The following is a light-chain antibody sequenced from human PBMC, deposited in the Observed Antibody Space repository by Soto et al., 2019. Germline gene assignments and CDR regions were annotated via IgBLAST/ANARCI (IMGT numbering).Light chain of an antibody. CDR1: QTISSSF. J-gene: IGKJ3*01. CDR3: HQFGSSPLDT. Sequence: EIELTQSPGTLSLSPGERATLSCRASQTISSSFLAWYQQKPGQAPRLLIYRASRRAPGIPDRFSGSGSWRDFTLTISRLEPEDFAVYYCHQFGSSPLDTFGPGTKVEIK. CDR2: RAS. V-gene: IGKV3-20*01.